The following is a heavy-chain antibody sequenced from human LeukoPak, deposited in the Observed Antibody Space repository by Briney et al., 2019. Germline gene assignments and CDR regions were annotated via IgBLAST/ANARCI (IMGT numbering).Heavy chain of an antibody. CDR2: IYYSGST. D-gene: IGHD5-18*01. V-gene: IGHV4-59*01. CDR3: ARGPPKWIQLWSYFDY. J-gene: IGHJ4*02. CDR1: GGSISSYY. Sequence: SETLSLTCTVSGGSISSYYWSWIRQPPGKGLEWIGYIYYSGSTNYNPSLKSRVTISVDTSKNQFSLKLSSVTAADTAVYYCARGPPKWIQLWSYFDYWGQGTLVTVSS.